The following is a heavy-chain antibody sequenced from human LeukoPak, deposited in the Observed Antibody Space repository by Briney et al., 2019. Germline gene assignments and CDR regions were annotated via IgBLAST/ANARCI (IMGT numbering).Heavy chain of an antibody. J-gene: IGHJ4*02. D-gene: IGHD5-18*01. CDR1: GYTFTGYY. CDR2: INPNSGGT. V-gene: IGHV1-2*02. CDR3: ARERGYSYGYSAY. Sequence: GASVKVSCKASGYTFTGYYIRWVRQAPGQGLEWMGWINPNSGGTNYAQKFQGRVTMTRDTSISTAYMELSRLRSEDTAVYYCARERGYSYGYSAYWGQGTLVTVSS.